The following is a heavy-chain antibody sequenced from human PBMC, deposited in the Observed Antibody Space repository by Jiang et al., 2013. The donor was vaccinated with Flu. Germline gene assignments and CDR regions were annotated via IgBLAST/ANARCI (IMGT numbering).Heavy chain of an antibody. V-gene: IGHV5-10-1*01. J-gene: IGHJ4*02. CDR1: GYTFTSNW. Sequence: GAEVKKPGESLRISCQGTGYTFTSNWISWVRQIPGKGLEWLGRIDPRDSYINYNPSFRGHVTISTDESISTAYLQWSSLKASDSAIYYCARHKRGQLASFDYWGQGALVT. CDR2: IDPRDSYI. D-gene: IGHD3-10*01. CDR3: ARHKRGQLASFDY.